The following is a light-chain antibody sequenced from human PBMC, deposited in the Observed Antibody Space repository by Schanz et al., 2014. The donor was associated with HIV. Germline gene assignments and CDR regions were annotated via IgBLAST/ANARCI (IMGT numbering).Light chain of an antibody. CDR3: QYFGNSGGT. Sequence: EIVLTQSPGSLSLSPGGRATLSCGASQRLSSSYLAWYQQKRDQPPRLVIYATSTRAAGIPDRFSGTGSGTDFTLTISRLEPEDFAVYFCQYFGNSGGTFGGGTKAEIK. CDR2: ATS. J-gene: IGKJ4*01. CDR1: QRLSSSY. V-gene: IGKV3-20*01.